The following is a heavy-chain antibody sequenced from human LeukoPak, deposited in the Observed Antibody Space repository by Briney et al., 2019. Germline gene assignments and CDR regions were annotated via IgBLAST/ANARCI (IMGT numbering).Heavy chain of an antibody. J-gene: IGHJ4*02. D-gene: IGHD5-12*01. V-gene: IGHV1-8*01. Sequence: ASVKVSCKASGYTFTSYDINWVRQATGQGLEWMGWMNPNSGNTGYAQKFQGRVTMTRNTSISTAYMELSSLRSEDTAVYYCARGPALGGYDQSPRDYWGQGTLVTVSS. CDR2: MNPNSGNT. CDR3: ARGPALGGYDQSPRDY. CDR1: GYTFTSYD.